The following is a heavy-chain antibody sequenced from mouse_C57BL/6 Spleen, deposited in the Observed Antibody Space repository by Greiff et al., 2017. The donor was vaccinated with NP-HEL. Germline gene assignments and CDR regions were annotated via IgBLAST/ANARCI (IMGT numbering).Heavy chain of an antibody. Sequence: DVQLQESGPGLVKPSQSLSLTCSVTGYSITSGYYWNWIRQFPGNKLEWMGYISYDGSNNYNPSLKNRISITRDTSKNQFFLKLNSVTTEDTATYYCARRGYYDYDGNAMDYWGQGTSVTVSS. CDR3: ARRGYYDYDGNAMDY. D-gene: IGHD2-4*01. CDR1: GYSITSGYY. J-gene: IGHJ4*01. CDR2: ISYDGSN. V-gene: IGHV3-6*01.